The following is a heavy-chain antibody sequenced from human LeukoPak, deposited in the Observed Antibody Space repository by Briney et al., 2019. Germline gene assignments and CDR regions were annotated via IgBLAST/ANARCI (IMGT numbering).Heavy chain of an antibody. CDR3: ATRDRAYYDFWSGYPGGGYYYYMDV. J-gene: IGHJ6*03. CDR2: IYYRGST. V-gene: IGHV4-39*07. CDR1: GASISSGSYY. Sequence: SETLSLTCTVSGASISSGSYYWGWIRQPPGKGLEWIASIYYRGSTYDNPSLKSRVTISVDTSKNQFSLKLSSVTAADTAVYYCATRDRAYYDFWSGYPGGGYYYYMDVWGKGTTVTVSS. D-gene: IGHD3-3*01.